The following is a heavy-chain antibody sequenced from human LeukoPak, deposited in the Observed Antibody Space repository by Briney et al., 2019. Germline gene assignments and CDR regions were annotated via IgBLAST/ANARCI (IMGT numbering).Heavy chain of an antibody. CDR1: GGSFSGYY. CDR2: INHSGST. J-gene: IGHJ4*02. V-gene: IGHV4-34*01. Sequence: SETLSLTCAVYGGSFSGYYWSWIRQPPGKGLEWIGEINHSGSTNYNPSLKSRVTISVDTSKNQFSLKLSSVTAADTAVYYCASVGATADYWGQGTLVTVSS. D-gene: IGHD1-26*01. CDR3: ASVGATADY.